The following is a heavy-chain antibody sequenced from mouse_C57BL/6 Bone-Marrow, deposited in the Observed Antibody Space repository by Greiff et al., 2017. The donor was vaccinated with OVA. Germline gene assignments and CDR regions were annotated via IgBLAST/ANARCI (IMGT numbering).Heavy chain of an antibody. CDR2: IYPRSGNT. D-gene: IGHD1-1*01. Sequence: QVQLQQSGAELARPGASVKLSCKASGYTFTSYGISWVKQRTGQGLEWIGEIYPRSGNTYYNEKFKGKATLTADKSSSTAYMELRSLTSEDSAVYFCARRYYYGSRFDYWGQGTTLTVSS. CDR1: GYTFTSYG. CDR3: ARRYYYGSRFDY. J-gene: IGHJ2*01. V-gene: IGHV1-81*01.